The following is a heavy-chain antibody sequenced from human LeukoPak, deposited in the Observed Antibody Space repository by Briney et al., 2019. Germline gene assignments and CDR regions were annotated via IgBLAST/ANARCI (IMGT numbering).Heavy chain of an antibody. CDR1: GFTFSSYS. J-gene: IGHJ6*03. CDR3: ARGIAAARIYYYYMDV. V-gene: IGHV3-48*01. Sequence: PPGGSLRLSCAASGFTFSSYSMNWVRQAPGKGLEWVSYISSSSTTIYYADSVKGRFTISRDNAKNSLHLQMNSLRAEDTAVYYCARGIAAARIYYYYMDVWGKGTTVTVSS. D-gene: IGHD6-13*01. CDR2: ISSSSTTI.